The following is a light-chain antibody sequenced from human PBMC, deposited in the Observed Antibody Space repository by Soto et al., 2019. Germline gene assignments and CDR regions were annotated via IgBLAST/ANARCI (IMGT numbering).Light chain of an antibody. V-gene: IGKV1-5*03. CDR2: KAS. CDR3: QQYYSYSQT. J-gene: IGKJ1*01. Sequence: DIQMTQSPSTLSASVGDRVTITCRASQSISNWLAWYQQKPGKAPKLLIYKASTLDSGVPSRFSGSASGTEFTLTISSLQPDDFATYYCQQYYSYSQTFGQGTKVDIK. CDR1: QSISNW.